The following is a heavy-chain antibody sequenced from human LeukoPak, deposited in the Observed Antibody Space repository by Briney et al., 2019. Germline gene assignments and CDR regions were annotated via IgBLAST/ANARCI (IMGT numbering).Heavy chain of an antibody. CDR2: ISSSSTTI. D-gene: IGHD4-17*01. J-gene: IGHJ4*02. Sequence: GGSLRLSCAASGFTFSSYSMKWVRQAPGKGLEWVSYISSSSTTIYYADSVKGRCTISRDNSKNTVYLQMNSLRAEDTAVYYCAKDMDHDYDDYGFDYWGQGTPVTVSS. V-gene: IGHV3-48*01. CDR3: AKDMDHDYDDYGFDY. CDR1: GFTFSSYS.